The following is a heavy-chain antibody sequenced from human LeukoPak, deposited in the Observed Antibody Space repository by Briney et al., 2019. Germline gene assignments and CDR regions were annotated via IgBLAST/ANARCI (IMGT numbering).Heavy chain of an antibody. V-gene: IGHV3-48*03. CDR2: ISSSGSTI. J-gene: IGHJ5*02. CDR3: ARDPSNRITMVRGVMDWFDP. Sequence: PGGSLRLSCAASGFTFSNYEMNWVRQAPGKGLEWVSYISSSGSTIYYADSVKGRFTISRDNAKNSLYLQMNSLRAEDTAVYYCARDPSNRITMVRGVMDWFDPWGQGTLVTVSS. D-gene: IGHD3-10*01. CDR1: GFTFSNYE.